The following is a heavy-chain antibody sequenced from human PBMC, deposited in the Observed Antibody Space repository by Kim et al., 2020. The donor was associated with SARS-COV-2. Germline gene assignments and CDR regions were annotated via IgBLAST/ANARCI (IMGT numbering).Heavy chain of an antibody. Sequence: GGSLRLSCVASGFIFNKFDMRWVRKAPGKGLEWVSGISDSGSSTYYADSVKGRFTISRDNSKNTLYMEMNIVRVEDSAVYYCAKGAMIGYYFYGMDVWGQGATVTVSS. J-gene: IGHJ6*02. CDR1: GFIFNKFD. V-gene: IGHV3-23*01. D-gene: IGHD3-10*02. CDR2: ISDSGSST. CDR3: AKGAMIGYYFYGMDV.